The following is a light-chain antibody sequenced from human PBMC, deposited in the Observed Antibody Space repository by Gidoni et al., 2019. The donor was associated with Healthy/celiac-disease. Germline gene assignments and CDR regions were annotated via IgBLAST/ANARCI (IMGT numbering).Light chain of an antibody. CDR3: CSYAGSYTVV. CDR2: DVS. J-gene: IGLJ2*01. Sequence: QSALTQPRSVSGSPGQSVTLSCTGTSSDVVGYNYVSWYKQHPGKAPKLMIYDVSTRPSGVPDRFSGSKSGNTASLTISGLQAEDEADYYCCSYAGSYTVVFGGGTPLPVL. V-gene: IGLV2-11*01. CDR1: SSDVVGYNY.